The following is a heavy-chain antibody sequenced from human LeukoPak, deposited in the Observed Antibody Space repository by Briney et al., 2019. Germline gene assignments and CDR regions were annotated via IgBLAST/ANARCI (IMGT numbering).Heavy chain of an antibody. CDR2: IYYSGST. CDR1: GGSISSYY. J-gene: IGHJ4*02. Sequence: SETLSLTCTVSGGSISSYYWSWIRQPPGKGLEWIGYIYYSGSTNYNPSLKSRVTISVDTSKNQFSLKLSSLTAADTAVYYCARRTDFWSGYCFWGQGTLVTVSS. D-gene: IGHD3-3*01. CDR3: ARRTDFWSGYCF. V-gene: IGHV4-59*12.